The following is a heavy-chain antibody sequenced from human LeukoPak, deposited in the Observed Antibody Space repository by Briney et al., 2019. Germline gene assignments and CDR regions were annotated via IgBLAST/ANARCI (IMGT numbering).Heavy chain of an antibody. CDR2: IYPGDSDT. J-gene: IGHJ6*02. CDR3: ARGGYYYGSGSYYYYGMDV. CDR1: GYSFTSYW. V-gene: IGHV5-51*01. D-gene: IGHD3-10*01. Sequence: GESLKISCKGSGYSFTSYWIGWVRQMPGKGLEWMGIIYPGDSDTRYSPSFQGQVTISADKSIGTAYLQWSSLKASDTAMYYCARGGYYYGSGSYYYYGMDVWGQGTTVTVSS.